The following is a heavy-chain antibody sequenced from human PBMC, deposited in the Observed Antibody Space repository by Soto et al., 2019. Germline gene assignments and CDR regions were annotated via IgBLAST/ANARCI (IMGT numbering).Heavy chain of an antibody. CDR3: ARMGGYCSGGSCYSVYYYYGMDV. CDR1: GYTFTGYY. J-gene: IGHJ6*02. D-gene: IGHD2-15*01. V-gene: IGHV1-2*02. Sequence: ASVKVSCKXSGYTFTGYYMHWVRQAPGQGLEWMGWINPNSGGTNYAQKFQGRVTMTRDTSISTAYMELSRLRSDDTAVYYCARMGGYCSGGSCYSVYYYYGMDVWGQGTTVTVSS. CDR2: INPNSGGT.